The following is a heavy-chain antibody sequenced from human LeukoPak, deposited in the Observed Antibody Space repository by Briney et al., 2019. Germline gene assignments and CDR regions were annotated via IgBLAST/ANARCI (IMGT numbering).Heavy chain of an antibody. CDR2: IIGRGDTT. CDR1: GFTFSSYA. V-gene: IGHV3-23*01. D-gene: IGHD2-15*01. Sequence: GGSLRLSCAASGFTFSSYAMSWVRQAPGKGLEWVSVIIGRGDTTYYADSVKGRFTISRDNSKNTLYLQMNSPRVEDTAVYYCAKAPPPGYYYYAMDVWGQGTTVTVSS. J-gene: IGHJ6*02. CDR3: AKAPPPGYYYYAMDV.